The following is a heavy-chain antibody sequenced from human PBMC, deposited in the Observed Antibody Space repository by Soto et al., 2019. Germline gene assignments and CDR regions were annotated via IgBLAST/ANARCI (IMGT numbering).Heavy chain of an antibody. CDR1: GGSISSSNW. Sequence: QVQLQESGPGLVKPSVTLSLTCAVSGGSISSSNWWSWVRQPPGKGLEWIGEIYHSGSTNHNPSLKSRVTISVDKSKNQFSLKLSSVTDADTAVYYCARDGAADGTGVWFDPGGQGTLVTVSS. J-gene: IGHJ5*02. CDR2: IYHSGST. D-gene: IGHD6-13*01. CDR3: ARDGAADGTGVWFDP. V-gene: IGHV4-4*02.